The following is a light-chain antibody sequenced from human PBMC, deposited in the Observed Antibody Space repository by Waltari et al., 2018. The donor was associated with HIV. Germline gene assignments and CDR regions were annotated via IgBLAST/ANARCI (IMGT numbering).Light chain of an antibody. CDR1: SSNIGADYS. CDR2: LIH. CDR3: QSHDSSLSGSSV. Sequence: QSVLTQPPSVSAAPGQRITISCTGNSSNIGADYSVPWYQQVPGSAPKLLIYLIHNRPAGVPARFSGSRSGSSASLAITGLRPEDEADYYCQSHDSSLSGSSVFGGGTKLTVL. J-gene: IGLJ2*01. V-gene: IGLV1-40*01.